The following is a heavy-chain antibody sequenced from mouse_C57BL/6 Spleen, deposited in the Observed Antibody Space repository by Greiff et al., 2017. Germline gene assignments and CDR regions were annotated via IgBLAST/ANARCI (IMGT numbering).Heavy chain of an antibody. CDR2: IYPRDGST. Sequence: QVQLQQSGPELVKPGASVKLSCKASGYTFTSYDINWVKQRPGQGLEWIGWIYPRDGSTKYNEKFKGKATLTVDTSSSTAYMELHSLTSEDSAVYFCASGSSYVGFAYWGQGTLVTVSA. CDR3: ASGSSYVGFAY. D-gene: IGHD1-1*01. CDR1: GYTFTSYD. V-gene: IGHV1-85*01. J-gene: IGHJ3*01.